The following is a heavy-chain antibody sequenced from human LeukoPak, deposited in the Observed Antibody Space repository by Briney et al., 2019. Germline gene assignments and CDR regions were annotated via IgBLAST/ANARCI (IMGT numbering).Heavy chain of an antibody. CDR3: ARDGSSGWYSIENRFDP. CDR2: IDPSDSYT. CDR1: GYSFTSYW. Sequence: GESLKISCKGSGYSFTSYWISWVRQMPGKGLEWMGRIDPSDSYTNYSPSFQGHVTISADKSISTAYLQWSSLKASDTAMYYCARDGSSGWYSIENRFDPWGQGTLVTVSS. D-gene: IGHD6-19*01. V-gene: IGHV5-10-1*01. J-gene: IGHJ5*02.